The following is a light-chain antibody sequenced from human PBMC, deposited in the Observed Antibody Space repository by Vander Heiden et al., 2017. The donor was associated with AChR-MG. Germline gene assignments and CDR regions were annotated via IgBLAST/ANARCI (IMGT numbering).Light chain of an antibody. V-gene: IGKV3-15*01. J-gene: IGKJ4*01. CDR3: QQYNNWPLT. Sequence: EIVMTQSPATLSVSPGERATLSCRASQSVSSYLAWYQQKPGQAPSLLIYGASTWATGIPAGFSGTGSGTEFTLTISSLQSEDFAAYHCQQYNNWPLTFGGRTKVAIK. CDR2: GAS. CDR1: QSVSSY.